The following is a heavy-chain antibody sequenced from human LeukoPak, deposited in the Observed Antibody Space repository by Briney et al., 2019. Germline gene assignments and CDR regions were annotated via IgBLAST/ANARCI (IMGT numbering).Heavy chain of an antibody. CDR2: IYPGDSDT. J-gene: IGHJ4*02. V-gene: IGHV5-51*01. D-gene: IGHD2-2*01. CDR1: GYSFTNYW. CDR3: ARREASTEYFDF. Sequence: GESPKISCKGSGYSFTNYWIAWVRQMPGKGLEWMGVIYPGDSDTRYNPSFQGQVTISADRSFGTAYLQWSSLKASDSAMYYCARREASTEYFDFWGQGTLVTVSS.